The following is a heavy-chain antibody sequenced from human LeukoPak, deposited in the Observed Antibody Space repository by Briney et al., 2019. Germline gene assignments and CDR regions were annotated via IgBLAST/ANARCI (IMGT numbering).Heavy chain of an antibody. CDR1: GFTFSNYN. D-gene: IGHD3-3*01. CDR2: TISNNNYK. J-gene: IGHJ4*02. Sequence: GGSLRLSCAASGFTFSNYNMNWVRQAPGKGLEWVSSTISNNNYKYYADSVKGRFTISRDNAKNSLYLQMDSLRAEDTAVYYCARALGDDFWSGYSDSWGQGTLVTVSS. V-gene: IGHV3-21*01. CDR3: ARALGDDFWSGYSDS.